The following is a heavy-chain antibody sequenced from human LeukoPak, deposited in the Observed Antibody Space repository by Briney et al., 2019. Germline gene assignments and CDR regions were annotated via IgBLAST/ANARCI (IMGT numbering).Heavy chain of an antibody. CDR3: ARPRGYDILTGYGI. D-gene: IGHD3-9*01. Sequence: GGSLRLSCAASGFTFTNYGMSWVRQAPGKGLEWVSYISSSSSTIYYADSVKGRFTISRDNAKNSLYLQMNSLRAEDTAVYYCARPRGYDILTGYGIWGQGTMVTVSS. CDR2: ISSSSSTI. V-gene: IGHV3-48*04. CDR1: GFTFTNYG. J-gene: IGHJ3*02.